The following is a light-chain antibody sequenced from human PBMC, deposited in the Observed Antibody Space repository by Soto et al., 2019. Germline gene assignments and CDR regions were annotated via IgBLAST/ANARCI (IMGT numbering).Light chain of an antibody. CDR1: QGIRND. CDR2: AAS. CDR3: LQHNSYPPDT. V-gene: IGKV1-17*01. J-gene: IGKJ2*01. Sequence: DIQMTQSPSSLSASVGDRVNITCRASQGIRNDLGWYQQKPGKAPKRLIYAASSLQSGVTSRCSGRGSGTEFTIPISSLQPEDFATYYCLQHNSYPPDTFGQGNKREIK.